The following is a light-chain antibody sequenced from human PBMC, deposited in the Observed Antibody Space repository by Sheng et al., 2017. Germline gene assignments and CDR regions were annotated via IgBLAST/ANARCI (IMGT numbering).Light chain of an antibody. V-gene: IGLV3-9*01. CDR1: DIGNKN. Sequence: SYELTQPLSVSVALGQTARITCEGNDIGNKNVHWYRQRPGQAPVVVXFRDTNRASGIPQRFSGSNSGNTATLTISSAQAGDEADYYCHVWDSSTAIFGGGTKLTVL. CDR3: HVWDSSTAI. J-gene: IGLJ2*01. CDR2: RDT.